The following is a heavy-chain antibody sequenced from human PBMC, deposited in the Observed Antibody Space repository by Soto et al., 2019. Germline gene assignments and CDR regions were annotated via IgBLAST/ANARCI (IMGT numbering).Heavy chain of an antibody. J-gene: IGHJ6*02. D-gene: IGHD2-2*01. Sequence: SVKVSCKASGGTFSSYAISWVRQAPGQGLGWMGGIIPIFGTANYAQKFQGRVTITADKSTSTAYMELSSLRSEDTAVYYCARGHIVVVPAAQTNYYYGMDVWGQGTTVTVSS. CDR2: IIPIFGTA. V-gene: IGHV1-69*06. CDR3: ARGHIVVVPAAQTNYYYGMDV. CDR1: GGTFSSYA.